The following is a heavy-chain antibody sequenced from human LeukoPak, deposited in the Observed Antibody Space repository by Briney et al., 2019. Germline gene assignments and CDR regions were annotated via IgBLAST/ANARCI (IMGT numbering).Heavy chain of an antibody. V-gene: IGHV3-30*18. Sequence: GRSLRLSCAASGFTFSNYGMHWVRQAPGKGLEWVVVISYDGGNKYYADSVKGRFTISRDNSKNTLYLQMNSLRAEDTAVYYCANGYYYGSGSYYKEAFGIWGQGTMVTVSS. CDR2: ISYDGGNK. CDR1: GFTFSNYG. CDR3: ANGYYYGSGSYYKEAFGI. J-gene: IGHJ3*02. D-gene: IGHD3-10*01.